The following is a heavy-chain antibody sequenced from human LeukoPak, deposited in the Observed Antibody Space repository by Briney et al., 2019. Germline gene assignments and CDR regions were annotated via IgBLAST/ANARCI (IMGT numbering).Heavy chain of an antibody. CDR2: IIPILGIA. Sequence: ASVKVSCKASGGTFSSYAISWVRQAPGQGLEWMGRIIPILGIANYAQKFQGRVTITADKSTSTAYMELSSLRSEDTAVYYCAKSYSSGWYFDYWGQGTLVTVSS. CDR3: AKSYSSGWYFDY. D-gene: IGHD6-19*01. CDR1: GGTFSSYA. J-gene: IGHJ4*02. V-gene: IGHV1-69*04.